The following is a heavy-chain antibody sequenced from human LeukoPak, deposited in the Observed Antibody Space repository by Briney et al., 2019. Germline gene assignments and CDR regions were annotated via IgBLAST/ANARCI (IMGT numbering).Heavy chain of an antibody. CDR1: GGSFSGYY. CDR3: ARGVRCSGGSCYLLDAFDI. V-gene: IGHV4-34*01. J-gene: IGHJ3*02. Sequence: SETLSLTCAVYGGSFSGYYWSWIRQPSGKGLEWIGEINHSGSTNYNPSLKSRVTISVDTSKNQFSLKLSSVTAADTAVYYCARGVRCSGGSCYLLDAFDIWGQGTMVTVSS. CDR2: INHSGST. D-gene: IGHD2-15*01.